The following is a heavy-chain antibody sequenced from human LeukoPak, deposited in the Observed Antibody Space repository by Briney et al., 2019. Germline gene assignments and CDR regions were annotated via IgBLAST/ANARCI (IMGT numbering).Heavy chain of an antibody. CDR3: ARGLGYCSSTSCYTTPPDY. CDR1: GFTFSSYS. V-gene: IGHV3-21*01. J-gene: IGHJ4*02. D-gene: IGHD2-2*01. Sequence: GGSLRLSCAASGFTFSSYSMNWVRQAPGKGLEWVSSISSSSSYIYYADSVKGRFTISRDNAKNSLYLQMNSLRAEDTAVYYCARGLGYCSSTSCYTTPPDYWGQGTLVTVSS. CDR2: ISSSSSYI.